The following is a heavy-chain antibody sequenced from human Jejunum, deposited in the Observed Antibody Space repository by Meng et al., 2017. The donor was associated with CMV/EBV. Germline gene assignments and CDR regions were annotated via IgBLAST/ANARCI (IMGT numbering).Heavy chain of an antibody. J-gene: IGHJ4*02. Sequence: TFSDFEMNWVRQAPGKGLELVSFIGNSETIYYADSVKGRFTISRDNAQNSLYLQMNYLSAEDTAVYFCARQNYDYWSDYSVFFDLWGPGTLVTVSS. CDR3: ARQNYDYWSDYSVFFDL. D-gene: IGHD3-3*01. V-gene: IGHV3-48*03. CDR1: TFSDFE. CDR2: IGNSETI.